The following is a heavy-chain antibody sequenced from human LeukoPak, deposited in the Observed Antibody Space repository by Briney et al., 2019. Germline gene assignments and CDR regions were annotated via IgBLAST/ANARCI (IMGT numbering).Heavy chain of an antibody. J-gene: IGHJ6*03. CDR2: IYYSGST. CDR1: GGSISSLY. V-gene: IGHV4-59*11. Sequence: SSETLSLTCTVSGGSISSLYWSWIRQPPGKGLEWIGYIYYSGSTNYNPSLKSRVTISVDTSKNQFSLKLSSVTAADTAVYYCARLSNCYYYMDVWGKGTTVTVSS. CDR3: ARLSNCYYYMDV. D-gene: IGHD4-11*01.